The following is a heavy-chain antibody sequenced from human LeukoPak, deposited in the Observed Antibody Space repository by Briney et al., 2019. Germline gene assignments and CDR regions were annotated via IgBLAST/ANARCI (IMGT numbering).Heavy chain of an antibody. J-gene: IGHJ4*02. CDR3: ARPAATGYYFDY. CDR2: IYHSGST. D-gene: IGHD2-15*01. Sequence: PSETLSPTCAVSGYSISSGYYWGWIRQPPGKGLEWIGSIYHSGSTYYNPSLKSRVTISVDTSKNQFSLKLSSVTAADTAVYYCARPAATGYYFDYWGQGTLVTVSS. V-gene: IGHV4-38-2*01. CDR1: GYSISSGYY.